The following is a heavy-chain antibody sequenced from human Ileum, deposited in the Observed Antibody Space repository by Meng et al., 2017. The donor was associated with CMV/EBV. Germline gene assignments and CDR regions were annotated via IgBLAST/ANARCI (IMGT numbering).Heavy chain of an antibody. Sequence: SETLSLTCSVSDGSITYYYWNWIRQTPGKGLEWIGYVFSTGSTNYNPSLRGRVTITVDKSANKFSLKLSSVTAADTAVYYCARASTARRPSAMDFWGQGTLVTVSS. J-gene: IGHJ6*02. CDR2: VFSTGST. D-gene: IGHD2-2*01. CDR3: ARASTARRPSAMDF. V-gene: IGHV4-59*01. CDR1: DGSITYYY.